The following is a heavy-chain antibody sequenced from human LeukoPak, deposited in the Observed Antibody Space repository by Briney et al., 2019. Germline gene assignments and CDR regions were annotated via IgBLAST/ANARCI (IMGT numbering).Heavy chain of an antibody. J-gene: IGHJ3*02. CDR2: IYYSGST. V-gene: IGHV4-31*03. CDR1: GGSISSGGYY. Sequence: PSETLSLTCTVSGGSISSGGYYWSWIRQHPGKGLEWIGYIYYSGSTYYNPSLKGRVTISVDTSKNQFSLKLSSVTAADTAVYYCASPGFGDPGNGAFDIWGQGTMVTVSS. CDR3: ASPGFGDPGNGAFDI. D-gene: IGHD3-10*01.